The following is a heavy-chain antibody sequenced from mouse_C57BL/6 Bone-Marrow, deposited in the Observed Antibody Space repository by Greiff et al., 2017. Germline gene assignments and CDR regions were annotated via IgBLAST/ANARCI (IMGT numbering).Heavy chain of an antibody. V-gene: IGHV5-6*01. Sequence: VQLKESGGDLVKPGGSLKLSCAASGFTFSSYGMSWVRQTPDKRLEWVATISSGGSYTYYPDSVKGRFTISRDNAKNTLYLQMSSRKSENTAMYYCARHGGLRPLDYWGQGTTLTVSS. CDR2: ISSGGSYT. D-gene: IGHD2-4*01. J-gene: IGHJ2*01. CDR1: GFTFSSYG. CDR3: ARHGGLRPLDY.